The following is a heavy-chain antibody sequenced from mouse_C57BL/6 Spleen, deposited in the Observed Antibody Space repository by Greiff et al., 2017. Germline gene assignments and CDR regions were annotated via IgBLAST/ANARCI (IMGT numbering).Heavy chain of an antibody. CDR3: TRDQLGNWYFDV. CDR2: ISSGGDYI. V-gene: IGHV5-9-1*02. J-gene: IGHJ1*03. CDR1: GFTFSSYA. D-gene: IGHD4-1*02. Sequence: EVHLVESGEGLVKPGGSLKLSCAASGFTFSSYAMSWVRQTPEKRLEWVAYISSGGDYIYYADTVKGRFTISRDNARNTLYLQMSSLKSEDTAMYYCTRDQLGNWYFDVWGTGTTVTVSS.